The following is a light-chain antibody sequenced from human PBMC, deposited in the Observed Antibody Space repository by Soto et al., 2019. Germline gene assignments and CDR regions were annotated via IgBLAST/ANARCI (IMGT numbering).Light chain of an antibody. CDR3: AAWDDSLNGLV. CDR1: SSNIGSNS. CDR2: TSN. V-gene: IGLV1-44*01. J-gene: IGLJ2*01. Sequence: QSVLTQPPSASGTPGQRVTISCSGSSSNIGSNSVHWYQQLPGTAPKLLIYTSNQRPSGVPDRFSGSKSGTSASLAISGLQSEDEADYYCAAWDDSLNGLVFGGGTKLTVL.